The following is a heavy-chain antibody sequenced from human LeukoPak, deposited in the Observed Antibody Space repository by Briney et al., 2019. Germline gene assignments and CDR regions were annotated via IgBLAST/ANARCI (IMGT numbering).Heavy chain of an antibody. CDR3: ARYCGGDCYSSYRQYYGLDV. CDR2: IYYSGNT. CDR1: GGSISSTSYY. J-gene: IGHJ6*02. V-gene: IGHV4-30-4*08. Sequence: SETLSLTCIVSGGSISSTSYYWGWIRQSPGTGLEWIGYIYYSGNTYYNPSLKSRVIISVDTSKSQFSLKLTSVTAADTAVYYCARYCGGDCYSSYRQYYGLDVWGQGTTVTVSS. D-gene: IGHD2-21*02.